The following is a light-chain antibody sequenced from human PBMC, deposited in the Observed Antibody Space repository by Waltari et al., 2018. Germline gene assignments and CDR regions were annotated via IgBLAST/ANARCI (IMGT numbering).Light chain of an antibody. J-gene: IGLJ1*01. CDR1: SSDVGGYNY. V-gene: IGLV2-8*01. CDR2: EVT. Sequence: QSALTQPPSASGSPGQSVTISCTGISSDVGGYNYVSWYQQHPGKAPKLMIYEVTKRPSGVPDRFSGSKSGNTASLTVSGLQAEEEAEYFCSSYAGSNNFVFGSGTDVTVL. CDR3: SSYAGSNNFV.